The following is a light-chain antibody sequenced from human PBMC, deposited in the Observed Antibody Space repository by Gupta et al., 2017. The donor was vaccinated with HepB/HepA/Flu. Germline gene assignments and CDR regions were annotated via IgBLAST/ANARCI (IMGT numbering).Light chain of an antibody. CDR1: SSDVGGYNY. CDR2: DVS. CDR3: SSYTSSSSYV. V-gene: IGLV2-14*03. Sequence: QSALTQPASVSGSPGPSITISCTGTSSDVGGYNYVSWYQQHPGKAPKLMIYDVSNRPSGVANRFSGSKSGNTASLTISGRQAEDEADYYCSSYTSSSSYVFGTGTKVTVL. J-gene: IGLJ1*01.